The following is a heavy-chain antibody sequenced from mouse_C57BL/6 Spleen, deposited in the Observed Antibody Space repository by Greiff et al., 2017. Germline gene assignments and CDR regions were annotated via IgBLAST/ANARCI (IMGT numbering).Heavy chain of an antibody. CDR1: GYAFSSSW. V-gene: IGHV1-82*01. CDR2: IYPGDGDT. D-gene: IGHD2-4*01. CDR3: ARYGDYDEGWYFDV. J-gene: IGHJ1*03. Sequence: VKLQESGPELVKPGASVKISCKASGYAFSSSWMNWVKQRPGKGLEGIGRIYPGDGDTNYNGKVKGKATLTADKSSSPAYMQLSSLSSEDSAVYFWARYGDYDEGWYFDVWGTGTTVTVSS.